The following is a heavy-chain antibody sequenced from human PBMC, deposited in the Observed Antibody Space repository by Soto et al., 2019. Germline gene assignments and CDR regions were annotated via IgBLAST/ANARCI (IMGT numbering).Heavy chain of an antibody. Sequence: SETLSLTCTVSGGSISSGGYYWSWIRQHPGKGLEWIGYIYYSGSTYYNPSLKSRVTISVDTSKNQFSLKLSSVTAADTAVYYCARDGVDIVVVPAASPGFYYYYYYMDVWGKGTTVTVSS. CDR1: GGSISSGGYY. V-gene: IGHV4-31*03. D-gene: IGHD2-2*03. CDR2: IYYSGST. J-gene: IGHJ6*03. CDR3: ARDGVDIVVVPAASPGFYYYYYYMDV.